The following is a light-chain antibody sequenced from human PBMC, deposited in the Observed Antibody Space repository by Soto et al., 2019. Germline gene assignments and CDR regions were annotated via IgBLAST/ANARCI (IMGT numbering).Light chain of an antibody. CDR3: HKYNHAPT. J-gene: IGKJ4*01. Sequence: DLQLTQSPSSLSASVGDRVTITCRASQAISSYLAWYQQKPGKVPELLIYATSTSQSGAPSRFSGSGSGTDFTLTISSLQPEDVATYYCHKYNHAPTFGGGTKVEIK. CDR1: QAISSY. CDR2: ATS. V-gene: IGKV1-27*01.